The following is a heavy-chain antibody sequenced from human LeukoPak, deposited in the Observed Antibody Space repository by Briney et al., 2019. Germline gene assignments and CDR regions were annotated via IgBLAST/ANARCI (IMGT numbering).Heavy chain of an antibody. D-gene: IGHD5-12*01. V-gene: IGHV4-38-2*01. CDR1: GYSISSGYY. Sequence: SETLSLACAVSGYSISSGYYWGWIRQPPGKGLEWIGSIYHSGSTYYNPSLKSRVTISVDTSKNQFSLKLSSVTAADTAVYYCASERKWLRLVDNWGKGTLVTVSS. CDR3: ASERKWLRLVDN. CDR2: IYHSGST. J-gene: IGHJ4*02.